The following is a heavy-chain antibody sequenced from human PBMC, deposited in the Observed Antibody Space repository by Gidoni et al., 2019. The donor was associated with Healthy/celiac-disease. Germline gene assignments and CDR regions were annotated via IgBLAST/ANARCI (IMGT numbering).Heavy chain of an antibody. J-gene: IGHJ5*02. CDR3: TRWDHDYMDWFDP. CDR2: IRSKANSYAT. V-gene: IGHV3-73*01. Sequence: EVQLVESGGGLVQPGGSLKLPCAASGFTFSGSAMNWVRQASGKGLEWVGRIRSKANSYATAYAASVKGRFTISRDDSKNTAYLQMNSLKTEDTAVYYCTRWDHDYMDWFDPWGQGTLVTVSS. D-gene: IGHD4-4*01. CDR1: GFTFSGSA.